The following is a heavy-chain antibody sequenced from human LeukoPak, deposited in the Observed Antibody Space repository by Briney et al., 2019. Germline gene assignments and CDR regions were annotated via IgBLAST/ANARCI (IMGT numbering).Heavy chain of an antibody. CDR3: ARIGRRQFQLFDY. CDR1: GGSISSGDYY. D-gene: IGHD2-2*01. Sequence: SETLSLTCTVSGGSISSGDYYWSWIRQPPGKGLEWIGYIYYSGSTYYNPSLKSRVTISVDTSKNQFSLKLSSVTAADTAVYYCARIGRRQFQLFDYWGQGTQVTVSS. CDR2: IYYSGST. J-gene: IGHJ4*02. V-gene: IGHV4-30-4*08.